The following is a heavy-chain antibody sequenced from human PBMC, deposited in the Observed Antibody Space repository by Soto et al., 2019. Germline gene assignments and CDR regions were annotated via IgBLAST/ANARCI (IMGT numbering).Heavy chain of an antibody. V-gene: IGHV1-18*01. CDR2: INGYNGNA. CDR3: ARMGDGPYYYYGMDV. D-gene: IGHD3-16*01. CDR1: GYTFTTYG. Sequence: QVQLVQSGAEVKKPGASVTVSCKASGYTFTTYGVSWVRQAPGQGLEWLGWINGYNGNAKYAENLQGRATMTTDTSTSTAYMERRSLRSDDTAVYYCARMGDGPYYYYGMDVWGQGTTVTVSS. J-gene: IGHJ6*02.